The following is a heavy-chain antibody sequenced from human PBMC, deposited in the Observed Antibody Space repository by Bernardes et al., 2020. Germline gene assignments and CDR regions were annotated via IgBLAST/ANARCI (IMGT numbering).Heavy chain of an antibody. CDR1: GFTFSSFS. CDR2: ISSSSRYI. Sequence: GGSLRLSCAASGFTFSSFSMNWVRQAPGKGLEWVSSISSSSRYIYYLDSVKGRFTISRDNSGNSLYLQMNSLRAEDTAVYFCARDRYSSGSVVDYWGQGTRVTASS. V-gene: IGHV3-21*01. D-gene: IGHD6-19*01. CDR3: ARDRYSSGSVVDY. J-gene: IGHJ4*02.